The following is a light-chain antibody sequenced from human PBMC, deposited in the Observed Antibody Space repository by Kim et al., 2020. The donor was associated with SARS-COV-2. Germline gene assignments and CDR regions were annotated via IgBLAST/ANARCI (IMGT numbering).Light chain of an antibody. Sequence: SYELTQPPSVSVSPGQTASITCSGDKLGDQYACWYQQKPGQSPVLVIYQDSKRPSGIPERFSGSNSGNTATLTISGTQAMDEADYYCQAWDSSTVVIGGG. CDR2: QDS. V-gene: IGLV3-1*01. CDR3: QAWDSSTVV. J-gene: IGLJ2*01. CDR1: KLGDQY.